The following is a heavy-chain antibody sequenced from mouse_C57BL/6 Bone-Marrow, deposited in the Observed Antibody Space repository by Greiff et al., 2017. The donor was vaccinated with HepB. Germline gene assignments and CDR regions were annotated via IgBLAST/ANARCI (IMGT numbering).Heavy chain of an antibody. J-gene: IGHJ3*01. CDR2: IYPGDGDT. V-gene: IGHV1-80*01. CDR3: ARQTAQATFAY. D-gene: IGHD3-2*02. CDR1: GYAFSSYW. Sequence: VKLQESGAELVKPGASVKISCKASGYAFSSYWMNWVKQRPGKGLEWIGQIYPGDGDTNYNGKFKGKATLTADKSYSTAYMQLSSLTSEDSAVYFCARQTAQATFAYWGQGTLVTVSA.